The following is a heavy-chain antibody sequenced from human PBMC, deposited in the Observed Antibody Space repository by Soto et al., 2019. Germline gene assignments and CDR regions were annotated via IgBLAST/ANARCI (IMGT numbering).Heavy chain of an antibody. CDR2: TDYSGST. CDR1: GGSIRGGGYY. Sequence: QVQLQESGPGLVKPSQTLSLTCTVSGGSIRGGGYYWSWFRQPPVKGLGWIGYTDYSGSTYYNPSLKSRLTISVDTSKKQFSLKLSSVTAADTAVYYCARVLWFGESRRGMDVWGQGTTVTVSS. V-gene: IGHV4-31*03. D-gene: IGHD3-10*01. J-gene: IGHJ6*02. CDR3: ARVLWFGESRRGMDV.